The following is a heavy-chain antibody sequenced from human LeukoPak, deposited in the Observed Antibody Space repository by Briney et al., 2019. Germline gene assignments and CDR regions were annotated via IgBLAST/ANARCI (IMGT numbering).Heavy chain of an antibody. CDR3: ARGMLRGYSYLLAY. J-gene: IGHJ4*02. CDR2: INPNSGGA. Sequence: AASVKVSCKASGYTFTGYYMHWVRQAPGQGLEWMGWINPNSGGANYAQKFQGRVTMTRNMSISTAYMELSRLSSDGTAVYYCARGMLRGYSYLLAYWGQGTLVTVSS. CDR1: GYTFTGYY. D-gene: IGHD5-18*01. V-gene: IGHV1-2*02.